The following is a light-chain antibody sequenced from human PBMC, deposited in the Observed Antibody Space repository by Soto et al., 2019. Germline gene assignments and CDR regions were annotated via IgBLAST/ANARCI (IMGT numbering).Light chain of an antibody. CDR1: QSLVNTY. Sequence: EIVLTQSPGSLSLSPVDRATLSCRASQSLVNTYVAWYQQKAGQAPRLPIYDASTRATGIPDRFRGRGSGTNFTLSISRLEPEDFATYYCQQYNSSPLTFGGGTKVDIK. CDR2: DAS. CDR3: QQYNSSPLT. V-gene: IGKV3-20*01. J-gene: IGKJ4*01.